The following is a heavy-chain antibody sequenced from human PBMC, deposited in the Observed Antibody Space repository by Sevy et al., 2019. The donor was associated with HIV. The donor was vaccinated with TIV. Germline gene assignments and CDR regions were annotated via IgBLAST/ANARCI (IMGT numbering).Heavy chain of an antibody. J-gene: IGHJ3*02. CDR3: AGARYDSSGSFDAFDM. Sequence: GGSLRLSCAASGLPFRNYAMNWVRQAPGKGLDWVSTIFASGENTYYADSVKGRFTISSDNSQRTLHLQMNSLRVEDTAVYYCAGARYDSSGSFDAFDMWGQGTMVTVSS. CDR2: IFASGENT. V-gene: IGHV3-23*01. CDR1: GLPFRNYA. D-gene: IGHD3-22*01.